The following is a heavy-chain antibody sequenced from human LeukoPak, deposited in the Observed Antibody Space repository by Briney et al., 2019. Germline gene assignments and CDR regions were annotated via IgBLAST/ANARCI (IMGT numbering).Heavy chain of an antibody. CDR3: ARAGPYSSSWFY. CDR1: GFTLNMYS. V-gene: IGHV3-7*01. D-gene: IGHD6-13*01. CDR2: IKQDGSEK. Sequence: GGSLRLSCAVSGFTLNMYSVNWVRQAPGKGLEWVANIKQDGSEKYYVDSVKGRFTISRDNAKNSLYLQMNSLRAEDTAVYYCARAGPYSSSWFYWGQGTLVTVSS. J-gene: IGHJ4*02.